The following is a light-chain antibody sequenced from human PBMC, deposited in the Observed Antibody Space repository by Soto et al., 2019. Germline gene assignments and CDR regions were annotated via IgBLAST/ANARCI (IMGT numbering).Light chain of an antibody. CDR3: MQATQYRPYT. J-gene: IGKJ2*01. Sequence: DIVLTQNPLSSPVTLGQPASISCRSSQSLVHSDGNTYLSWLHQRPGQPPRLLIYKVSNRFSGXPXRFXGSGAGTDCTLKISRVEAEDVGVYYCMQATQYRPYTFGQGTKLEIK. CDR1: QSLVHSDGNTY. V-gene: IGKV2-24*01. CDR2: KVS.